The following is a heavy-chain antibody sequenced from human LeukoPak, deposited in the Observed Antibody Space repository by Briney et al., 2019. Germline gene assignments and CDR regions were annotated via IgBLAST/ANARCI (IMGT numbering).Heavy chain of an antibody. CDR1: GGTFSSYA. Sequence: SVKVSCKASGGTFSSYAISWVRQAPGQGLEWMGGIIPIFGTANYAQKFQGRVTITADESTSTAYMEPSSLRSEDTAVYYCASSTRPTMVRGVTPMWYYYYGMDVWGKGTTVTVSS. CDR2: IIPIFGTA. CDR3: ASSTRPTMVRGVTPMWYYYYGMDV. J-gene: IGHJ6*04. V-gene: IGHV1-69*13. D-gene: IGHD3-10*01.